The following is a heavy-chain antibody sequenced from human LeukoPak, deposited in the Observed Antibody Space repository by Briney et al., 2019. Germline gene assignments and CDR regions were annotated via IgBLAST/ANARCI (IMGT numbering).Heavy chain of an antibody. V-gene: IGHV3-23*01. CDR3: AKGGRRLRDDAFDI. CDR2: ISGSGGIT. J-gene: IGHJ3*02. CDR1: GFTFSTYS. Sequence: GGSLRLSCAASGFTFSTYSMNWVRQAPGKGLEWVSVISGSGGITYYADSVKGRFTVSRDNSKNTLFLQMNSLRVEDTAVYYCAKGGRRLRDDAFDIWGQGTMVTVSS. D-gene: IGHD4-17*01.